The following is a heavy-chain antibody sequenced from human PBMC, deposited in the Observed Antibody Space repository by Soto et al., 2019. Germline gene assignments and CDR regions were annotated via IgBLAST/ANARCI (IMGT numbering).Heavy chain of an antibody. Sequence: QLQLQESGSGLVKPSQTLSLTCAVSGGSISSGGYSWSWIRQPPGKGLEWIGYIYHSGSTYYNPSLKSRVTISVDRSQNQFSLKLSSVTAADTAVYYCARGGIAVAGTGLDYWGQGTLVTVSS. D-gene: IGHD6-19*01. J-gene: IGHJ4*02. CDR3: ARGGIAVAGTGLDY. CDR1: GGSISSGGYS. V-gene: IGHV4-30-2*01. CDR2: IYHSGST.